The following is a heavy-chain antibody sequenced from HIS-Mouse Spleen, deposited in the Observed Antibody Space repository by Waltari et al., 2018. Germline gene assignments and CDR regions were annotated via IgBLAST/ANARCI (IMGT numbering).Heavy chain of an antibody. J-gene: IGHJ4*02. CDR2: IWYDGSNK. CDR1: GFTFNSYG. Sequence: QVQLVESGGGVVQPGRSLRLSCAASGFTFNSYGMHWVRQAPGKGLEWVAVIWYDGSNKYYADSVKGRFTISRDNSKNTLYLQMNSLRAEDTAVYYCAKGKYYFDYWGQGTLVTVSS. CDR3: AKGKYYFDY. V-gene: IGHV3-33*06.